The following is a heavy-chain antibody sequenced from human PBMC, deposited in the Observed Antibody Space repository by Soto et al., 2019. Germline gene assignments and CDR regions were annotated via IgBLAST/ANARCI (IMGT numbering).Heavy chain of an antibody. CDR2: IDPSDSYT. V-gene: IGHV5-10-1*01. J-gene: IGHJ6*02. CDR3: ASAPYYYDSSGYQASTYYYYGMDV. Sequence: VESLKISCKGSGYSFTSYWISWVRQMPGKGLEWMGRIDPSDSYTNYSPSFQGHVTISADKSISTAYLQWSSLKASDTAMYYCASAPYYYDSSGYQASTYYYYGMDVWGQGTTVTVSS. CDR1: GYSFTSYW. D-gene: IGHD3-22*01.